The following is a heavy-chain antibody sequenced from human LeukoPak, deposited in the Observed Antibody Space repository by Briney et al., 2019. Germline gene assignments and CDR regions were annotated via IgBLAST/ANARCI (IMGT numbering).Heavy chain of an antibody. D-gene: IGHD6-13*01. CDR2: IKQDGSEK. CDR3: ARDRYSSS. Sequence: GGTLRLSCAASGFTFSSYWMSWVRQAPGKGLEWVANIKQDGSEKNSVDSVKGRFTISRDNAKNSLYLQMNSLRVDDTAVYYCARDRYSSSWGQGTLVTVSS. V-gene: IGHV3-7*01. J-gene: IGHJ4*02. CDR1: GFTFSSYW.